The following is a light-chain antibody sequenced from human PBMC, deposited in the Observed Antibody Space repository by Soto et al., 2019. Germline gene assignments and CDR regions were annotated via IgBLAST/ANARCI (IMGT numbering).Light chain of an antibody. Sequence: QSVLTQPASVSESPGQSITISCTGTSSDVGRYKYVSWYQQHPDKAPKLIIYDVSNRPSGVSNRFSGSKSGNTASLTISGLQAEDEADYYCSSYTTTSSWVFGGGTQLTVL. CDR3: SSYTTTSSWV. V-gene: IGLV2-14*01. CDR2: DVS. J-gene: IGLJ3*02. CDR1: SSDVGRYKY.